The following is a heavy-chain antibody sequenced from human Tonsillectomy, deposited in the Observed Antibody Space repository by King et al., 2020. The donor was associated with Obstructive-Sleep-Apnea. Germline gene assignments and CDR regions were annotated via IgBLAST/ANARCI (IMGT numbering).Heavy chain of an antibody. CDR3: ATTVTQYYFDY. J-gene: IGHJ4*02. D-gene: IGHD4-17*01. V-gene: IGHV3-30-3*01. CDR2: ISYDGSNK. Sequence: VQLVESGGGVVHPGRSLRLSCAASGFTFSSYAMHWVRQAPGKGLEWVAVISYDGSNKYYADSVKGRFTISRDNSKNTLYLQMNSLRAEDTAVYYCATTVTQYYFDYWGQGTLVTVSS. CDR1: GFTFSSYA.